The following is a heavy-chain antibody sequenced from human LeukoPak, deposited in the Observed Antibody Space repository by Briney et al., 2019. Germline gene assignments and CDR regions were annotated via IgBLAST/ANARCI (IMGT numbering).Heavy chain of an antibody. D-gene: IGHD2-2*01. CDR3: GVSVVIPAAFDH. V-gene: IGHV3-7*01. CDR2: IKQDGSGK. Sequence: PGGSLRLSCAPSGFIFSNYWMSWVRQAPGKGLEWVAMIKQDGSGKCYVGSVKGRFTISRDNTKNSLYLQMNSLRAEDTAVYYCGVSVVIPAAFDHWGQGTLVTVSS. J-gene: IGHJ4*02. CDR1: GFIFSNYW.